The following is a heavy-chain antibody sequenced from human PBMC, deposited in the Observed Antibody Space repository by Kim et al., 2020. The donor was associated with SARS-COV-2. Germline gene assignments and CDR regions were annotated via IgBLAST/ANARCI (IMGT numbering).Heavy chain of an antibody. J-gene: IGHJ4*02. Sequence: GGSLRLSCAASGFTFSTSVTSWVRQAPGKRLEWVSTIGGGGATTFYADSVRGRFTISRDNSRNTLYLQMDSLTAEDTAVYYCATRAAYFDYWGLGTLVTVSS. CDR1: GFTFSTSV. CDR3: ATRAAYFDY. D-gene: IGHD6-25*01. V-gene: IGHV3-23*01. CDR2: IGGGGATT.